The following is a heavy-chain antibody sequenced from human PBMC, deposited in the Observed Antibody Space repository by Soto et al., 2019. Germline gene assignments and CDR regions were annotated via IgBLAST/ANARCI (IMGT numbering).Heavy chain of an antibody. V-gene: IGHV4-59*01. CDR1: GGSISSYY. CDR3: AREGDGYNYYFDY. D-gene: IGHD5-12*01. CDR2: IYYSGST. J-gene: IGHJ4*02. Sequence: SETLSLTCTVSGGSISSYYWSWIRQPPGKGLEWIGYIYYSGSTNYNPSLKSRVTISVDTSKNQFSLKLSPVTAADTAVYYCAREGDGYNYYFDYWGQGTLVTVSS.